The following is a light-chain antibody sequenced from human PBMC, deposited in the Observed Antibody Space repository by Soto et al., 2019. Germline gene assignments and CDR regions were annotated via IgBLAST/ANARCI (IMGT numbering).Light chain of an antibody. CDR3: GSYTSSSSVL. CDR2: DVS. J-gene: IGLJ2*01. V-gene: IGLV2-14*01. CDR1: SSDVGGYNY. Sequence: QSALTQPASVSGSPGQSITISCTGTSSDVGGYNYVSWYQQHPGKPPKLMIYDVSKRPSGVSNRFSGSKSGNTASLTISGLQAEDGADYYCGSYTSSSSVLFGGGTKVTVL.